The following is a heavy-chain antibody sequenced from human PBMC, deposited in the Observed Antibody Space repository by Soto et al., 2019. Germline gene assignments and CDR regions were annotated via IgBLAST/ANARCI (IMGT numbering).Heavy chain of an antibody. CDR2: IYYSGST. Sequence: SETLSLTCTVSGGSISSCDYYWSWIRQPPGKGLDWIGYIYYSGSTYYNPSLKSRVTISVDTSKNQFSLKLSSVTAADTAVYYCARGPADISVVTIDYWGQGTLVTVSS. CDR3: ARGPADISVVTIDY. D-gene: IGHD3-9*01. CDR1: GGSISSCDYY. J-gene: IGHJ4*02. V-gene: IGHV4-30-4*01.